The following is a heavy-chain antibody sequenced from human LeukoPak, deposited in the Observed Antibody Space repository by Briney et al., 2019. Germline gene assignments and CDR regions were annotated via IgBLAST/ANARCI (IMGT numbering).Heavy chain of an antibody. CDR1: GFTFSTYL. CDR3: ATDRDNSDWQKRFDS. V-gene: IGHV3-7*01. D-gene: IGHD2-21*02. J-gene: IGHJ4*02. CDR2: INQDASEI. Sequence: GGSLRLSCAASGFTFSTYLMNWYRQAPGKGLEWVGNINQDASEINYVDSVRGRFTISSDNAKNSLHQQMNSLRAEDTAVYYCATDRDNSDWQKRFDSWGQGALVTVSS.